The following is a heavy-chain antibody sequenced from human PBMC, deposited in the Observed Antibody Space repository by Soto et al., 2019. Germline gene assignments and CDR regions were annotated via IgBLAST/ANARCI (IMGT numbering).Heavy chain of an antibody. CDR1: GFTFSSYA. V-gene: IGHV3-30-3*01. CDR3: ARDGKYCSSTSCSHYYYYGMDV. J-gene: IGHJ6*02. D-gene: IGHD2-2*01. Sequence: QVQLVESGGGVVQPGRSLRLSCAASGFTFSSYAMHWVRQAPGKGLEWVAVISYDGSNKYYADSVKGRFTISRDNSKNTLYLQMNRLRAEDTAVYYCARDGKYCSSTSCSHYYYYGMDVWGQGTTVTVSS. CDR2: ISYDGSNK.